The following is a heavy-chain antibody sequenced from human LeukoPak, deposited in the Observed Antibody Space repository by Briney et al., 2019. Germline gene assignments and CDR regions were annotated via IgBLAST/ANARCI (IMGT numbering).Heavy chain of an antibody. J-gene: IGHJ4*02. D-gene: IGHD1-1*01. V-gene: IGHV4-59*11. CDR3: ARVLRNWNYFDY. Sequence: SETLSLTCTVSGGSISSHYWSWIRQPPGKGLEWIGYIYYSGSTNYNPSLKSRVTISVDTSKNQFSLKLSSVTAADTAVYCCARVLRNWNYFDYWGQGTLVTVSS. CDR1: GGSISSHY. CDR2: IYYSGST.